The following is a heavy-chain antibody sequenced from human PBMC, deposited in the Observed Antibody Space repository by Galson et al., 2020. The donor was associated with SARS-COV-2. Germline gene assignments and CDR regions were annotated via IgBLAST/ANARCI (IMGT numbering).Heavy chain of an antibody. Sequence: ASVKVSCKVSGYTLTELSMHWVRQAPGKGLEWMGGFDPEDGETIYAQKFQGRVTMTEDTSTDTAYMELSSLRSEDTAVYYCATGIDKSPVGEREMYVGGKGTTVTVSS. CDR3: ATGIDKSPVGEREMYV. J-gene: IGHJ6*04. CDR2: FDPEDGET. D-gene: IGHD4-17*01. CDR1: GYTLTELS. V-gene: IGHV1-24*01.